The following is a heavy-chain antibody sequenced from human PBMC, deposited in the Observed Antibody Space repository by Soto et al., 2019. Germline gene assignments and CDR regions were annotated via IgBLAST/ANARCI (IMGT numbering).Heavy chain of an antibody. Sequence: PGGSLRLSCAASGFTFSSYDMNWVRQVPGKGLEWVSYISSSSSTIYYADSVKGRFTISRDNAKNSLYLQMNSLRAEDTAVYYCAGHGGQWLNWFDPWGQGILVTVYS. J-gene: IGHJ5*02. CDR2: ISSSSSTI. CDR1: GFTFSSYD. V-gene: IGHV3-48*01. CDR3: AGHGGQWLNWFDP. D-gene: IGHD6-19*01.